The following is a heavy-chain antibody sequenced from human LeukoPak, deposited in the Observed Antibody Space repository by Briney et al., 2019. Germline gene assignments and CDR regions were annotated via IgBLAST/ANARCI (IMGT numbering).Heavy chain of an antibody. Sequence: ASVKVSCKVSGYTLTELSMHWVRQAPGKGLEWMGGFDAEDGETIYAQKFQGRVTMTEDTSTDTAYMELSSLRSEDTAVYYCATDQRVYYDILTGYYNDSVYWGQGPLVTVSS. J-gene: IGHJ4*02. CDR2: FDAEDGET. CDR3: ATDQRVYYDILTGYYNDSVY. D-gene: IGHD3-9*01. V-gene: IGHV1-24*01. CDR1: GYTLTELS.